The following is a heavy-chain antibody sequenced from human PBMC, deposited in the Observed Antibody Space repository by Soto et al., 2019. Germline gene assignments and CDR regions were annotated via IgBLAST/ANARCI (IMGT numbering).Heavy chain of an antibody. CDR1: CFTFSNYG. J-gene: IGHJ4*02. V-gene: IGHV3-33*01. D-gene: IGHD3-10*01. Sequence: EGSLRLSCAASCFTFSNYGMHWVRQAPGKGLEWVAIIWYDGSNKYYADSVKGRFTISRDNSKNTVYLQMNSLRAEDTAMYYCAAGEPLNYRGQGTLVTVSS. CDR3: AAGEPLNY. CDR2: IWYDGSNK.